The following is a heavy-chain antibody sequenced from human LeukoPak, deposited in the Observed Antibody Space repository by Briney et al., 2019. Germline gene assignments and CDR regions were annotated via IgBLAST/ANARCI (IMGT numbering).Heavy chain of an antibody. CDR1: GFTFSNYG. V-gene: IGHV3-33*05. J-gene: IGHJ5*02. CDR2: ISYDGSKK. D-gene: IGHD5-18*01. Sequence: GRSLRLSRAASGFTFSNYGIHWVRQGPGKGLEWVAVISYDGSKKYYADSVKGRFTISRDSSKNTVDLQMSSLRAEDTALYYCARDVDTRGHYARFDPWGQGTLVTVSS. CDR3: ARDVDTRGHYARFDP.